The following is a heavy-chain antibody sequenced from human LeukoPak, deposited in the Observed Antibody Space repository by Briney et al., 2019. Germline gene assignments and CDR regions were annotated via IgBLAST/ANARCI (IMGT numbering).Heavy chain of an antibody. Sequence: GGSLRLSCAVSGFTFSSYWRSWVRQAPGKGLEWVANIKQDGSEKYYVDSVKGRFTISRDNAKNSLYLQMNSLRAEDTAVYYCARDFRMDVWGQGTTVTVSS. CDR1: GFTFSSYW. CDR3: ARDFRMDV. J-gene: IGHJ6*02. CDR2: IKQDGSEK. V-gene: IGHV3-7*03.